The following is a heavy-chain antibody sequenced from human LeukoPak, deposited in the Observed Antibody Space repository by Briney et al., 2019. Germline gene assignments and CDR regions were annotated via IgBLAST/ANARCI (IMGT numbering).Heavy chain of an antibody. D-gene: IGHD6-19*01. J-gene: IGHJ4*02. Sequence: PGGSLRLSCAASRFTFSNYWMSWVRQPAGKGLEWVANINQGGSEKYYLNSVKGRFTISRDNAKNSLYLQMNSLGADDTAIYYCVRDGSGYDYWGQGTLVTVSS. CDR3: VRDGSGYDY. CDR1: RFTFSNYW. V-gene: IGHV3-7*05. CDR2: INQGGSEK.